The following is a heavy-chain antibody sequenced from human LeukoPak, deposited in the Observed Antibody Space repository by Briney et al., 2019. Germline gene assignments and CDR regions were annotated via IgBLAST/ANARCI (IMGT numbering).Heavy chain of an antibody. V-gene: IGHV4-34*01. CDR2: INHSGST. CDR3: ARVMTTVTTWFDP. CDR1: GGSISGYY. J-gene: IGHJ5*02. D-gene: IGHD4-17*01. Sequence: NPSETLSLTCAVYGGSISGYYWSWIRQPPGKGLEWIGEINHSGSTNYNPSLKSRVTISVDTSKNQFSLKLSSVTAADTAVYYCARVMTTVTTWFDPWGQGTLVTVSS.